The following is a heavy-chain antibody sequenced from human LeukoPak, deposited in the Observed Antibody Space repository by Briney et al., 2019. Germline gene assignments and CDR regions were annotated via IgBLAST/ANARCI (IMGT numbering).Heavy chain of an antibody. D-gene: IGHD3-9*01. V-gene: IGHV1-18*01. CDR2: ISAYNGNT. J-gene: IGHJ5*02. CDR3: AREDYDILTGYWYNWFDP. CDR1: GYTFTSYG. Sequence: ASVKVSCKASGYTFTSYGISWVRQAPGQGLEWMGWISAYNGNTNYAQKLQGRVTMTTDTSTSTAYVELRSLRSDDTAVYYCAREDYDILTGYWYNWFDPWGQGTLVTVSS.